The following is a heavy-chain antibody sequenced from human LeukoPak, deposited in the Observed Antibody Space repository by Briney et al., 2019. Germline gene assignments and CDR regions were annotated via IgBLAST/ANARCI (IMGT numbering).Heavy chain of an antibody. V-gene: IGHV3-15*01. J-gene: IGHJ4*02. CDR3: TTAPVVAATFYFDY. D-gene: IGHD2-15*01. CDR1: GFTFSNAW. Sequence: PGGSLRLSCAASGFTFSNAWMSWVRQAPGKGLEWVGRIKSKTDGGTTDYAAPVKGRFTISRDDSKNTLYLQMNSLKTVDTAVYYCTTAPVVAATFYFDYWGQGTLVTVSS. CDR2: IKSKTDGGTT.